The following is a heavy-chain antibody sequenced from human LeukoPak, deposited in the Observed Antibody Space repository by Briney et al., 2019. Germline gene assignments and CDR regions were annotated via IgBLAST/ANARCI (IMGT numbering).Heavy chain of an antibody. Sequence: GGSLRLSCAASGFIFSSYGMHWVRQAPGKGLEWVAFIRYDGSNKYYADSVKGRLTISRDNSKNTLYLQMNSLRAEDTAVYYCASGYSSSWYLASPFDYWGQGTLVTVSS. CDR2: IRYDGSNK. CDR3: ASGYSSSWYLASPFDY. V-gene: IGHV3-30*02. CDR1: GFIFSSYG. J-gene: IGHJ4*02. D-gene: IGHD6-13*01.